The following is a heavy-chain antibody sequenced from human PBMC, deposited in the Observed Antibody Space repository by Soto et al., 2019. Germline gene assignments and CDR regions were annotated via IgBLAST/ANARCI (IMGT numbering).Heavy chain of an antibody. J-gene: IGHJ6*02. CDR1: GYTFTSYG. CDR2: ISAYNGNT. Sequence: GASVKVSCKASGYTFTSYGISWVRQAPGQGLEWIRWISAYNGNTNYAQKLQGRVTMTTDTSTSTAYMELRSLRSDDTAVYYCAREPIKLGYCSSTSCSTPNYYYGMDVWGQGTTVTVSS. D-gene: IGHD2-2*01. CDR3: AREPIKLGYCSSTSCSTPNYYYGMDV. V-gene: IGHV1-18*01.